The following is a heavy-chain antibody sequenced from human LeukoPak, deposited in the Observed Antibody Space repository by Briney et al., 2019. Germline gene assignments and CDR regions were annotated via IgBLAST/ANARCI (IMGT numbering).Heavy chain of an antibody. CDR1: GFTFSSYA. D-gene: IGHD5-18*01. V-gene: IGHV3-7*01. CDR3: ATTSSGYSYGYPYYFDY. Sequence: PGGSLTLSCAASGFTFSSYAMNWVRQAPGKGLEWVANIKQDGSEKYYVDSVKGRFTISRDNAKNSLYLQMNSLRAEDTAVYYCATTSSGYSYGYPYYFDYWGQGTLVTVSS. J-gene: IGHJ4*02. CDR2: IKQDGSEK.